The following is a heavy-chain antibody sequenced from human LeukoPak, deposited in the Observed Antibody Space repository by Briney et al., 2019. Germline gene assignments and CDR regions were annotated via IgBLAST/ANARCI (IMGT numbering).Heavy chain of an antibody. V-gene: IGHV4-34*01. Sequence: SETLSLTCAVYGGSFSGYYWSWIRQPPGKGLEWIGEINHRGSTNYNPSLKSRVTISVDTSKNQFSLKLSSVTAADTAVYYCARGPGYCSSTSCYIDYWGQGTLVIVSS. J-gene: IGHJ4*02. CDR1: GGSFSGYY. CDR2: INHRGST. CDR3: ARGPGYCSSTSCYIDY. D-gene: IGHD2-2*02.